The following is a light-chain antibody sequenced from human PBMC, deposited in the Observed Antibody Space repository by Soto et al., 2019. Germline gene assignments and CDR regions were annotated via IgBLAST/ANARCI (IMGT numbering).Light chain of an antibody. Sequence: QAVVTQEPSLTVSPGGTVTLTCGSSTGAVTSDHDPYWLQQKPGQAPRTLIYHTNNKHSWTPARFSGSLLGGKAALTLSGAQPEDEADYYCFLSYFGARVFGGGTKVTVL. CDR2: HTN. V-gene: IGLV7-46*01. J-gene: IGLJ3*02. CDR1: TGAVTSDHD. CDR3: FLSYFGARV.